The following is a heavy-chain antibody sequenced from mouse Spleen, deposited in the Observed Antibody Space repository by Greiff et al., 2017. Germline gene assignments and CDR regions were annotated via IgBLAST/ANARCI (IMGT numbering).Heavy chain of an antibody. Sequence: VKLQQPGAELVKPGASVKLSCKASGYTFTSYWMHWVKQRPGQGLEWIGEIDPSDSYTNYNQKFKGKATLTVDKSSSTAYMQLSSLTSEDSAVYYCARRDGYHGMDYWGQGTSVTVSS. V-gene: IGHV1-69*02. CDR3: ARRDGYHGMDY. J-gene: IGHJ4*01. CDR1: GYTFTSYW. D-gene: IGHD2-3*01. CDR2: IDPSDSYT.